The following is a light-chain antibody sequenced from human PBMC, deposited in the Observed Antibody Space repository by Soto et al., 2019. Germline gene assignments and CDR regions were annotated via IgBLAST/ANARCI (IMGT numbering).Light chain of an antibody. Sequence: EIVLTQSPGTLSLSPGERATLSCRASQSVSSSYLAWYQQKPGQAPRLLIYGASSRATGIPDRFSGSGSGTDFTRTTSRLEPEDVAVYYCQQYGSSLPYTFGQGTKLEIK. J-gene: IGKJ2*01. CDR3: QQYGSSLPYT. CDR1: QSVSSSY. CDR2: GAS. V-gene: IGKV3-20*01.